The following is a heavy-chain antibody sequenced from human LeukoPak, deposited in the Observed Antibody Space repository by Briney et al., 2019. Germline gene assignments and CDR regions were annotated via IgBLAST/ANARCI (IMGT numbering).Heavy chain of an antibody. Sequence: GGSPRLSCAASGFTFDDYAMHWVRQAPGKGLEWVSGISWNSGSIGYADSVKGRFTISRDNAKNSLYLQMNSLRAEDTALYYCAKDIGWFGELLSPYFDYWGQGTLVTVSS. CDR3: AKDIGWFGELLSPYFDY. CDR2: ISWNSGSI. V-gene: IGHV3-9*01. D-gene: IGHD3-10*01. J-gene: IGHJ4*02. CDR1: GFTFDDYA.